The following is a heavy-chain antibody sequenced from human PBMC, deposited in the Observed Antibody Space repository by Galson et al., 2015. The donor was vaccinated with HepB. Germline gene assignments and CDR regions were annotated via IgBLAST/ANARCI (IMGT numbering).Heavy chain of an antibody. J-gene: IGHJ4*02. CDR2: IRYDGSNQ. Sequence: SLRLSCEASGFTFSSYGVHWVRQAPGKGLEWVAFIRYDGSNQYYADSVKGRFTISRDNSKNTLYLQMNSLRAEDTAVYYCAKDGQHDYWGQGTLVTVSS. D-gene: IGHD6-13*01. CDR1: GFTFSSYG. V-gene: IGHV3-30*02. CDR3: AKDGQHDY.